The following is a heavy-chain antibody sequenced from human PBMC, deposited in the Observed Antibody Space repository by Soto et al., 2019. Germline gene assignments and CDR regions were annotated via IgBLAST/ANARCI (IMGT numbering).Heavy chain of an antibody. Sequence: QVQLVQSGAEVKEPGSSVKVSCKTYGGTFSTYATSWVRQAPGQGLEWMGGIIPMFGAPNYAQRFLGRVTITADESTSTVFMALSSLRSEDTAVSYCVRAVIRGVIISHFDPWGQGTLVTVSS. CDR3: VRAVIRGVIISHFDP. V-gene: IGHV1-69*12. D-gene: IGHD3-10*01. J-gene: IGHJ5*02. CDR1: GGTFSTYA. CDR2: IIPMFGAP.